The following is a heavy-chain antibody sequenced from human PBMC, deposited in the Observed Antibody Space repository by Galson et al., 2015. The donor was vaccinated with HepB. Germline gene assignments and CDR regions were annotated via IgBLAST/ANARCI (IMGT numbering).Heavy chain of an antibody. Sequence: SMRLSCAAFGFTFSNYGMHCVGQAPGTGLEWVAVISYDGSNEYYADSLKGQCTISRDNSKSTLYLPMNILRAEDTALYYCAKDPYLYSALAGTMAGFDYWGQGTLVTVSS. V-gene: IGHV3-30*18. J-gene: IGHJ4*02. D-gene: IGHD6-19*01. CDR1: GFTFSNYG. CDR3: AKDPYLYSALAGTMAGFDY. CDR2: ISYDGSNE.